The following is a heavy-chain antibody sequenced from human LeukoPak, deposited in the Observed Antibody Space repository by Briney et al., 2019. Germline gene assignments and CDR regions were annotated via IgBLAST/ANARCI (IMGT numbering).Heavy chain of an antibody. CDR1: GFTFDDYA. Sequence: GGSLRLSCAASGFTFDDYAMHWVRQAPGKGLEWVSGISWNSGSIGYADSVKGRFTISRGNAKNSLYLQMNSLRAEDTALYYCAKGYCSSTSCYPGGYWGQGTLVTVSS. CDR3: AKGYCSSTSCYPGGY. D-gene: IGHD2-2*01. CDR2: ISWNSGSI. J-gene: IGHJ4*02. V-gene: IGHV3-9*01.